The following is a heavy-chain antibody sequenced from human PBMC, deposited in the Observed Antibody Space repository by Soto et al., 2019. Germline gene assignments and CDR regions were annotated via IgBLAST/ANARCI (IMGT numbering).Heavy chain of an antibody. J-gene: IGHJ4*02. CDR3: ARDICSSTSCYRVFAY. V-gene: IGHV1-18*01. Sequence: ASVKVSCKAAGYTFTSYGISWVRQPPGQGLEWMGWISAYNGNTNYAXXLXXXXXXXXDTSTSTAYMELRSLRSDDTAVYYCARDICSSTSCYRVFAYWGQG. CDR1: GYTFTSYG. D-gene: IGHD2-2*02. CDR2: ISAYNGNT.